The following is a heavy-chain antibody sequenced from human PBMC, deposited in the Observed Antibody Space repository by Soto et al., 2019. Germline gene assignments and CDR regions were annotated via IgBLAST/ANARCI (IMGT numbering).Heavy chain of an antibody. Sequence: PSETLSLTCTVSGGSVSSGTYYWSWTRQPPGKGLEWIGYISYSGSTNYNPSLKSRVTISVDTSQNQFSLNLFSVSAADTAVYYCAREWSYFDYWGQGTLVTVSS. CDR1: GGSVSSGTYY. J-gene: IGHJ4*02. CDR3: AREWSYFDY. D-gene: IGHD2-8*01. V-gene: IGHV4-61*01. CDR2: ISYSGST.